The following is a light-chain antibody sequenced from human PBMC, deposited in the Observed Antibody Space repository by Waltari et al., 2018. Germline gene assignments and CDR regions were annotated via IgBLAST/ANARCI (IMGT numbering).Light chain of an antibody. J-gene: IGKJ4*01. Sequence: EIVMTQSPATLSVSPGERATLSCRASQSVSSNLAWYQQKPGQAPRLLIYRASTRATDIPASFSGSGSGTEFTLTISSLQSEDFAVYYCQQYNNWPLTFGGGTKVEIK. CDR3: QQYNNWPLT. CDR2: RAS. CDR1: QSVSSN. V-gene: IGKV3-15*01.